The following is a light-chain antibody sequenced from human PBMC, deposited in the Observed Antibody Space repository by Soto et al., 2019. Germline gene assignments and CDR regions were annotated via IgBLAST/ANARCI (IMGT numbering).Light chain of an antibody. CDR1: QSVSSSY. CDR3: QHERW. Sequence: EIVLTQSPGTLSLSPGERATLSCRASQSVSSSYLAWYQQKPGQAPRLLIYGASSRATGIPDRFSGSGAGTDFTLTISILEPEVCAVYSGQHERWFGQGTKVEIK. J-gene: IGKJ1*01. CDR2: GAS. V-gene: IGKV3-20*01.